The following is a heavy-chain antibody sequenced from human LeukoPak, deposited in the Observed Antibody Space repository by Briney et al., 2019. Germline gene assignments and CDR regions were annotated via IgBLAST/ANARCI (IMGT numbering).Heavy chain of an antibody. CDR1: GFTFDDYA. V-gene: IGHV3-43D*03. CDR3: AKVKRIRFLELLPAMDV. CDR2: ISWDGGST. J-gene: IGHJ6*03. D-gene: IGHD3-3*01. Sequence: TGGSLRLSCAASGFTFDDYAMHWVRQAPGKGLEWVSLISWDGGSTYYADSVKGRFTISRDNSKNALYLPMNSLRAEDTALYYCAKVKRIRFLELLPAMDVWGKGTTVTVSS.